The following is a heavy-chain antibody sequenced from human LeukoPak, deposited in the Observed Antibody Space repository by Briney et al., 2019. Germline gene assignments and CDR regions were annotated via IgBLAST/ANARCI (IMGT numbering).Heavy chain of an antibody. V-gene: IGHV1-18*01. CDR1: GYTFTSYG. CDR2: ISAYNGNT. Sequence: ASVKVSCKASGYTFTSYGISWVRQAPGQGLEWMGWISAYNGNTNYAQKLQGRVTMTTDTSTSTAYMELRSLRSDDTAVYYCASNPRRNAEYYYYGMDVWGQGTRSPSP. D-gene: IGHD1-14*01. J-gene: IGHJ6*02. CDR3: ASNPRRNAEYYYYGMDV.